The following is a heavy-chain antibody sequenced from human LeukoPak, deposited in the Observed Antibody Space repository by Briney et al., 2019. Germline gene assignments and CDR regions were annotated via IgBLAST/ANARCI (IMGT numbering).Heavy chain of an antibody. V-gene: IGHV4-34*01. CDR3: ARIAEALDV. J-gene: IGHJ6*04. CDR1: GGSFNGYY. Sequence: PSETLSLTCAVYGGSFNGYYWSWIRQPPGKGLEWIGEINHSRSTNYNTSLKSRVTISVDTSKNQFSLKLISVTTADTAMYYCARIAEALDVWGKGTTVTVSS. CDR2: INHSRST.